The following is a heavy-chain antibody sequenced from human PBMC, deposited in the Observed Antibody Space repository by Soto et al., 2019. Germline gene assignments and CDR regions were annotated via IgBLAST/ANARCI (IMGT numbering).Heavy chain of an antibody. CDR3: ARDRAGPLDY. CDR1: GYTFTSYA. CDR2: INAGNGNT. V-gene: IGHV1-3*01. J-gene: IGHJ4*02. Sequence: ASVNVSCKASGYTFTSYAINWVRQAPGQRLEWMGWINAGNGNTKYSQKFQGRVTIARDTSASTAYMELSSLRSEDTSVYYCARDRAGPLDYWCQGTLVTVSS.